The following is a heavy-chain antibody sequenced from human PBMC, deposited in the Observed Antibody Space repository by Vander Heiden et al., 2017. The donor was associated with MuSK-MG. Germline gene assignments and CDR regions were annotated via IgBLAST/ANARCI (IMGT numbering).Heavy chain of an antibody. CDR2: IYFGGGP. J-gene: IGHJ4*02. CDR1: DDSISSGTYY. Sequence: QVQLQESGPGLVKPSETLSLTCTVSDDSISSGTYYWAWIRQSPGKGLEWIGSIYFGGGPYYNPSLKSRVSISVDTAKNQFSLKLSSVTATDTAVYSCARHKDWSGGFGYWGQGTLVSVTS. CDR3: ARHKDWSGGFGY. V-gene: IGHV4-39*01. D-gene: IGHD3-10*01.